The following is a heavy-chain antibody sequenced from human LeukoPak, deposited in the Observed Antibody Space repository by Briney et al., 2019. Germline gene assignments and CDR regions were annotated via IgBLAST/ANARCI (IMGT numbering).Heavy chain of an antibody. CDR1: GFTSSSYG. D-gene: IGHD4-23*01. V-gene: IGHV3-23*01. J-gene: IGHJ4*02. CDR2: ISGRDTNT. Sequence: PGGSLRLSCAASGFTSSSYGMSWVRQAPGKGLEWVSSISGRDTNTYYADSVEGRFTISRDNSKNTLYLKMKSLRAEDTALYYCAKRSDFGSNGNYFDSWGQGTPVTVSS. CDR3: AKRSDFGSNGNYFDS.